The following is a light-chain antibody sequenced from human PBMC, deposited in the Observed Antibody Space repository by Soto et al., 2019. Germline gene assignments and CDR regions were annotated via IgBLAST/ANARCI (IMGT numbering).Light chain of an antibody. CDR3: NSYTNTAARV. V-gene: IGLV2-14*01. CDR2: EVS. CDR1: SSDVGAHNF. Sequence: QSALTQPASVSGSPGQSITISCTGTSSDVGAHNFVSWYQQHPGKAPKLMIYEVSNRPSGVSDRLSGSKSGNTASLTISGLQAEDEADYYCNSYTNTAARVFGTGTKVTVL. J-gene: IGLJ1*01.